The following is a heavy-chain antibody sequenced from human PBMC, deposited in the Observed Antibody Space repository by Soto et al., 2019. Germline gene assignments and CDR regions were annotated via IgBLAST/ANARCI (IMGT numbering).Heavy chain of an antibody. D-gene: IGHD1-26*01. V-gene: IGHV4-39*01. Sequence: NPSETLSLTCTVSGCSISSSSYYWGWIRQPPGKGLEWIGSIYYSGSTYYNPSLKSRVTISVDTSKNQFSLKLSSVTAADTAVYYCGGGSTHLDYWGQGTLVTVSS. CDR2: IYYSGST. J-gene: IGHJ4*02. CDR3: GGGSTHLDY. CDR1: GCSISSSSYY.